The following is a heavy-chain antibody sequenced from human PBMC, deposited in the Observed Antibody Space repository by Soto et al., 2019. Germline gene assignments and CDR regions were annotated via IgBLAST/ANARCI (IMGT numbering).Heavy chain of an antibody. Sequence: EVQLVESGGGLVQPGRSLRLSCAASGFTFDDYAMHWVRQAPGKGLEWVSGIRWNSGSIGYADSVKGRFTISRDNAKNSLYLQMNSLRAEDTALYYCAMRYSSSSGFDYWGQGTLVTVSS. J-gene: IGHJ4*02. V-gene: IGHV3-9*01. CDR2: IRWNSGSI. CDR1: GFTFDDYA. CDR3: AMRYSSSSGFDY. D-gene: IGHD6-6*01.